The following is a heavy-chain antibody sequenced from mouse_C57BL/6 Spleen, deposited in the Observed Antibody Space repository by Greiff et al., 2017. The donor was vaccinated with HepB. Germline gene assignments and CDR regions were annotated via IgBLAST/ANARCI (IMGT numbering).Heavy chain of an antibody. Sequence: DVHLVESGGGLVQPGGSLSLSCAASGFTFTDYYMSWVRQPPGKALEWLGFIRNKANGYTTEYSASVKGRFTISRDNSQSILYLQMNALRAEDSATYYCASPLYGNYPAWFAYWGQGTLVTVSA. CDR3: ASPLYGNYPAWFAY. CDR1: GFTFTDYY. J-gene: IGHJ3*01. D-gene: IGHD2-10*02. V-gene: IGHV7-3*01. CDR2: IRNKANGYTT.